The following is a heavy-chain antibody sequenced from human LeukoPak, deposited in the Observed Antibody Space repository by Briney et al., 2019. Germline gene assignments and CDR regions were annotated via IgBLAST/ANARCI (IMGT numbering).Heavy chain of an antibody. CDR3: ARAYGDYRAVFDY. Sequence: ASVKVSCKASGYTFTSYYIHWVRQAPGQGLEWMGGIIPIFGTANYAQKFQGRVTITADESTSTAYMELSSLRSEDTAVYYCARAYGDYRAVFDYWGQGTLVTVSS. CDR1: GYTFTSYY. J-gene: IGHJ4*02. D-gene: IGHD4-17*01. CDR2: IIPIFGTA. V-gene: IGHV1-69*13.